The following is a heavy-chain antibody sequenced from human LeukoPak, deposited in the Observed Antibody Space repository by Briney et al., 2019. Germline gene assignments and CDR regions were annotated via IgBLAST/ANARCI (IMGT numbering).Heavy chain of an antibody. CDR2: INTNTGNP. V-gene: IGHV7-4-1*02. D-gene: IGHD3-10*01. Sequence: ASVKVSFKASGYTFTSYAMNWVRQAPGQGLEWMGWINTNTGNPTYAQGFTGRFVFSLDTSVSTAYLQISSLKAEDTAVYYCANGALRGDPLGDFDYWGQGTLVTVSS. J-gene: IGHJ4*02. CDR1: GYTFTSYA. CDR3: ANGALRGDPLGDFDY.